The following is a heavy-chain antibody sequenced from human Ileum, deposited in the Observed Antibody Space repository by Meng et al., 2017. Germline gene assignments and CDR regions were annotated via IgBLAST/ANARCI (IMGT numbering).Heavy chain of an antibody. V-gene: IGHV4-4*02. Sequence: QGSGPRLVQPSGTLSLTCAVSGTWWSWVRQPPGKGLEWIGEIFQSGRTNYNPSLKSRVTISIDKSKSQISLQLSAVTAADTAVYSCATSNDRDVYYLGYWGQGTLVTVSS. J-gene: IGHJ4*02. CDR1: GTW. CDR3: ATSNDRDVYYLGY. D-gene: IGHD3-22*01. CDR2: IFQSGRT.